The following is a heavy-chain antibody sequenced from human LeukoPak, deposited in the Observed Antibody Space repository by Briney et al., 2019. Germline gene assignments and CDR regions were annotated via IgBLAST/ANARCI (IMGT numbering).Heavy chain of an antibody. CDR1: GGSISSYY. CDR2: IYYSGSS. Sequence: SETLSLTCTVSGGSISSYYWSWIRQPPGKGLEWIGYIYYSGSSYHKPSLKSRVTISVDTSKYQFSLELTSVTAADTAVYYCARGKCLLLCSAFDIWGEKTMVTVSS. D-gene: IGHD3-22*01. J-gene: IGHJ3*02. CDR3: ARGKCLLLCSAFDI. V-gene: IGHV4-59*12.